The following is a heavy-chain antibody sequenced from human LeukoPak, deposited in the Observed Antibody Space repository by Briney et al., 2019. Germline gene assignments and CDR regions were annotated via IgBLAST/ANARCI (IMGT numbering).Heavy chain of an antibody. J-gene: IGHJ4*02. D-gene: IGHD3-22*01. Sequence: SETLSLTCTVSGGSISSGGYYWSWIRQHPGKGLEWIGYIYHSGSTYYNPSLKSRVTTSVDTSKNQFSLKLSSVTAADTAVYYCARDYYDSSGYYSGFDYWGQGTLVTVSS. CDR1: GGSISSGGYY. CDR3: ARDYYDSSGYYSGFDY. V-gene: IGHV4-31*03. CDR2: IYHSGST.